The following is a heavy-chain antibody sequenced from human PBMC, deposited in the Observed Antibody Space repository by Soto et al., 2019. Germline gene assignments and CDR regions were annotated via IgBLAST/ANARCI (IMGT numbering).Heavy chain of an antibody. CDR3: ARVVRAIVVVPAAIFDL. V-gene: IGHV4-4*02. D-gene: IGHD2-2*01. J-gene: IGHJ2*01. CDR1: GGSISSSNW. CDR2: IYHSGST. Sequence: QVQLQESGPGLVKPSGTLSLTCAVSGGSISSSNWWSWVRQPPGKGLECIGEIYHSGSTNYNPSRKSRVPISVDKSKHQFALKLSSVTAADTAVYYCARVVRAIVVVPAAIFDLWGRGTLVTVSS.